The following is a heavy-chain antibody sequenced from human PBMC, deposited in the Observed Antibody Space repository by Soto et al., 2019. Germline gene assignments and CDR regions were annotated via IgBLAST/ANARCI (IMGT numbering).Heavy chain of an antibody. V-gene: IGHV1-3*05. CDR2: INAGNGNT. D-gene: IGHD6-19*01. CDR3: ARGSGWYPPFDY. J-gene: IGHJ4*02. CDR1: GYTFTSYA. Sequence: QVQLVQSGAEEKKPGASVKVSCKASGYTFTSYAMHWVRQAPGQRLEWMGWINAGNGNTKYSQKFQGRVTITRDTSASTASRSRSTLRSEDTALYYWARGSGWYPPFDYWGQGTLVTVSS.